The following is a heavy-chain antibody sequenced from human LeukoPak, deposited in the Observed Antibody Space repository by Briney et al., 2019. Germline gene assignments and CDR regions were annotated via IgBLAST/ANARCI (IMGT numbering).Heavy chain of an antibody. D-gene: IGHD2-2*01. CDR3: ARDQAISRFDY. V-gene: IGHV4-61*08. CDR1: GVSLSGDDYS. CDR2: ISYSGSI. Sequence: SETLSLTCAVSGVSLSGDDYSWSWIRQPPGKGLEWIGYISYSGSINYNPSLKSRVTISVDTSKNQFSLKLSSVTAADTAVYYCARDQAISRFDYWGQGTLVTVSS. J-gene: IGHJ4*02.